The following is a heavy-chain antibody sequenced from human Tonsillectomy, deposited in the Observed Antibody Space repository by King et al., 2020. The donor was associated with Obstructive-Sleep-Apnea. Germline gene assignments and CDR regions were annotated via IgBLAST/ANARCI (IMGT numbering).Heavy chain of an antibody. D-gene: IGHD6-6*01. Sequence: VQLVESGGGLVQPGGSLRLSCSAAGFTFSSYSMNWVRQAPGKVLDGVSYISSCRSIIYYADSVKGRLTISRDNAKNSLYLQMNSLRAEDTAVYYCARQYSSSLYYFDYWGQGTLVTVSS. CDR3: ARQYSSSLYYFDY. CDR2: ISSCRSII. J-gene: IGHJ4*02. CDR1: GFTFSSYS. V-gene: IGHV3-48*04.